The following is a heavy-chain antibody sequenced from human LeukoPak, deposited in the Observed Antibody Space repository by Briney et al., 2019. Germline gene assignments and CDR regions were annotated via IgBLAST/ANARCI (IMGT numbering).Heavy chain of an antibody. CDR2: ISWNNGNI. CDR1: GFTFDDHA. V-gene: IGHV3-9*01. CDR3: AKDRTSGSYYYYGMDV. Sequence: PGGSLRLSCAASGFTFDDHAMHWVRQAPGKGLEWVSGISWNNGNIGYADSVKGRFTISRDNAKNSLYLQMNSLRAEDTDLYYCAKDRTSGSYYYYGMDVWGQGTTVTVSS. D-gene: IGHD3-10*01. J-gene: IGHJ6*02.